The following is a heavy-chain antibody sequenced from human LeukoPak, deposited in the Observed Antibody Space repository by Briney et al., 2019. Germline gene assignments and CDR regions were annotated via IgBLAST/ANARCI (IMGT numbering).Heavy chain of an antibody. CDR1: GYTFTSYA. CDR2: FDPEDGET. V-gene: IGHV1-24*01. CDR3: ARPCPSCYSGSRYYGMDV. J-gene: IGHJ6*02. D-gene: IGHD2-2*02. Sequence: GASVKVSCKASGYTFTSYAMHWVRQAPGKGLEWMGGFDPEDGETIYAQKFQGRVTMTEDTSTDTAYMELSSLRSEDTAVYYCARPCPSCYSGSRYYGMDVWGQGTTVTVSS.